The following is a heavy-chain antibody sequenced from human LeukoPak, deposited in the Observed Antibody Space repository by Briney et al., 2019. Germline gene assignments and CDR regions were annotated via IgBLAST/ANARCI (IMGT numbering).Heavy chain of an antibody. J-gene: IGHJ3*02. Sequence: SETLSLTCTVSGGSISSYYWSWIRQPPGKGLEWIGYIYYSGSTNYNPSLKSRVTISVDTSKNQFSLKLSSVTAADTAVYYCARDPSCYDSSAQSGDAFDIWGQGTMVTVSS. CDR1: GGSISSYY. D-gene: IGHD3-22*01. CDR3: ARDPSCYDSSAQSGDAFDI. V-gene: IGHV4-59*01. CDR2: IYYSGST.